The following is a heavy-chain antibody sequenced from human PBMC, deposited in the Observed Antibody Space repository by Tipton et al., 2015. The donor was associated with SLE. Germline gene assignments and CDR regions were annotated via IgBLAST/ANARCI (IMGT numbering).Heavy chain of an antibody. D-gene: IGHD4-23*01. J-gene: IGHJ4*02. CDR3: ARGGRRWYFDY. Sequence: TLSLTCAVYGGSFSGYYWSWIRQPPGKGLEWIGEINHSGSTNYNPSLKSRVTISVDTSKNQFSLKLSSVTAAGTAAYYCARGGRRWYFDYWGQGTLVTVSS. V-gene: IGHV4-34*01. CDR2: INHSGST. CDR1: GGSFSGYY.